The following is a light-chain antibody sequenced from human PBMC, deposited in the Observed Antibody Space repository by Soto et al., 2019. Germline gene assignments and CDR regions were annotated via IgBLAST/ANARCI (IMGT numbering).Light chain of an antibody. CDR3: ASFRSGTILV. Sequence: QSVLTQPASVSGSPGQSVTISCTGPRSVIGDSNFISWYQHSPGKAPSLLIYEVNNRPSGVSKRFSGSKAGNTASLTISGLLDDDEADYFCASFRSGTILVFGSGTKVTVL. V-gene: IGLV2-14*01. CDR1: RSVIGDSNF. CDR2: EVN. J-gene: IGLJ1*01.